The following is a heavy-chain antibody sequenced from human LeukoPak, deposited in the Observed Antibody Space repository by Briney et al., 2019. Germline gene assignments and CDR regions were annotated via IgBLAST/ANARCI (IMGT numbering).Heavy chain of an antibody. D-gene: IGHD6-19*01. CDR1: GFTFSDYY. V-gene: IGHV3-11*01. CDR3: ARDDRQWLVRGPVLDY. Sequence: GGSLRLSCAASGFTFSDYYMSWIRQAPGKGLEWVSYISSSGSTIYYADSVKGRFTISRDNAKNSLYLQMNSLRAEDTAVYYCARDDRQWLVRGPVLDYWGQGTLVTVSS. CDR2: ISSSGSTI. J-gene: IGHJ4*02.